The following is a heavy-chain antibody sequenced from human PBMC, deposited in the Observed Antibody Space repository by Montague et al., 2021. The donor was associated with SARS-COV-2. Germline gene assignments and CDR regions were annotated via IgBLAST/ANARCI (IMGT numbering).Heavy chain of an antibody. CDR3: VREVGMVVARTLGRLDP. CDR1: GFTFSNYW. D-gene: IGHD6-19*01. V-gene: IGHV3-74*01. CDR2: TNSDGRST. Sequence: SLRLSCAVFGFTFSNYWMHWVRQAPGKGLEWVSRTNSDGRSTTYADSVKGRFTISRDNAKNTLFLQINSLRGEDTAVYYCVREVGMVVARTLGRLDPWGQGTLVTVSS. J-gene: IGHJ5*02.